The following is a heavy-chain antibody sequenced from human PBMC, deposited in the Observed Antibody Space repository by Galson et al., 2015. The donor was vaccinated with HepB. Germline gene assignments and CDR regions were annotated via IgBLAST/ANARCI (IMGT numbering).Heavy chain of an antibody. V-gene: IGHV3-73*01. Sequence: SLRLSCAASGFTFSGSAMHWVRQASGKGLEWVGRIRSKANSYATAYAASVKGRFTISRDDSKNTAYLQVNSLRDEDTAVYFCARERSGGSGEFDSWGQGTLVTVSS. J-gene: IGHJ4*02. CDR1: GFTFSGSA. D-gene: IGHD3-10*01. CDR2: IRSKANSYAT. CDR3: ARERSGGSGEFDS.